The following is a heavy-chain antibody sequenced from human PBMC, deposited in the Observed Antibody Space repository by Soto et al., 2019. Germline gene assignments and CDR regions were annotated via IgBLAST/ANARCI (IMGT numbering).Heavy chain of an antibody. Sequence: ASVKVSCKASGYTFTSYYMHWVRQAPGQGLERMGIINPSGGRTSYAQKFQGRVTMTRDTSTSTVYMELSSVRSEDTAVYYCARVGHYDFWSGYYPAYFDYWGQGTLVTVSS. V-gene: IGHV1-46*01. CDR1: GYTFTSYY. CDR2: INPSGGRT. J-gene: IGHJ4*02. CDR3: ARVGHYDFWSGYYPAYFDY. D-gene: IGHD3-3*01.